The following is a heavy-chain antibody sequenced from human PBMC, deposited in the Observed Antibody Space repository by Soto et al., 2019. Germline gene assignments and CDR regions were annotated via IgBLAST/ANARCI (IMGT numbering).Heavy chain of an antibody. CDR1: GLTFSSSA. Sequence: GGSLKISGAASGLTFSSSAMSWVLQAPGNGLEWVSAISGSGGSTYYADSVKGRFTISRDNSKNTLYLQVNSMSAEDTALYYCAKDRNYYESSGYSYYGMDVCGQGTTVTVYS. D-gene: IGHD3-22*01. CDR3: AKDRNYYESSGYSYYGMDV. V-gene: IGHV3-23*01. CDR2: ISGSGGST. J-gene: IGHJ6*02.